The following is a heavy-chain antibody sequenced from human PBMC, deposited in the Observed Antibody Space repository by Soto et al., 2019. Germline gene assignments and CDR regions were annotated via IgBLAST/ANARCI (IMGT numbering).Heavy chain of an antibody. CDR1: GYTFTNYY. J-gene: IGHJ4*02. CDR3: ARGDNDY. CDR2: IHPDGGHT. Sequence: QVQLVQSGAEVKKPGASVKISCKASGYTFTNYYVQWVRQAPGQGLEWMGVIHPDGGHTTYSQKLQDRVTMTRDTFTSTIYMELSSLRSEDTAVYYCARGDNDYWGQGTLVTVSS. V-gene: IGHV1-46*04.